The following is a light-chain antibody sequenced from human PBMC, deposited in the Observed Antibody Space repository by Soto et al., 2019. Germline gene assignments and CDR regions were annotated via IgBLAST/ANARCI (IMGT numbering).Light chain of an antibody. V-gene: IGKV3-11*01. CDR2: DAS. CDR1: QSVSSY. Sequence: EIVLTQSPATLSLSPGERATLSCRASQSVSSYLAWYQQKPGQAPRLLIYDASNRATGIPARFSGSGSGTDFTPTISSLEPEDIAVYYCQQRSNWPPFGQGTRLEIK. J-gene: IGKJ5*01. CDR3: QQRSNWPP.